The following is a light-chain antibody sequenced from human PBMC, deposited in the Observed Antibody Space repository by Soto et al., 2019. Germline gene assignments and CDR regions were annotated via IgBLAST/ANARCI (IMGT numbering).Light chain of an antibody. J-gene: IGKJ2*01. V-gene: IGKV1-39*01. CDR2: GVS. CDR1: QSIGSS. CDR3: QQSYSVPYT. Sequence: DIQMTQSPSSLSASVRDRVTITCRASQSIGSSLNWYRQKPGKAPELVIYGVSTLHGGLPSXXSGGGSGTDFTLTISSLRPEDVAVYFCQQSYSVPYTFGQGTTLEIK.